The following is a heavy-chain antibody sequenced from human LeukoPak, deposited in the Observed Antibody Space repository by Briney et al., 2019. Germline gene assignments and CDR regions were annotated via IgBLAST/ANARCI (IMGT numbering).Heavy chain of an antibody. CDR1: GGSFSGHY. CDR2: STHSGST. D-gene: IGHD2-2*01. J-gene: IGHJ4*02. Sequence: SETLSVTCAVYGGSFSGHYWTWIRQAPGKGLEWIGESTHSGSTNYNPSLKSRVTISVDTSKNQFSLKLTSMTAADTAVYHCARGRTGAAALDFWGPGTLVTVSS. CDR3: ARGRTGAAALDF. V-gene: IGHV4-34*01.